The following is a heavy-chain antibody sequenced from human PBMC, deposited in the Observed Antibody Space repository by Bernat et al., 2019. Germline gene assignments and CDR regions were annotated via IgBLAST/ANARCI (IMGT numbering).Heavy chain of an antibody. CDR1: GGSISSGDYY. Sequence: QVQLQESGPGLVKPSQTLSLTRTLSGGSISSGDYYWSWIRQPPGKGLECSGYIYYSGSTYYNPSLKGRVTISVDTSKNQFSLRLSSVTAADTAVYYCARGRDSSGHYSAVDYWGQGTLVTVSS. CDR3: ARGRDSSGHYSAVDY. D-gene: IGHD3-22*01. CDR2: IYYSGST. V-gene: IGHV4-30-4*01. J-gene: IGHJ4*02.